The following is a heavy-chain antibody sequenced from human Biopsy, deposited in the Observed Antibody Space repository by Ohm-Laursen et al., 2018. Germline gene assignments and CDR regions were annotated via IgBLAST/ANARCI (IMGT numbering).Heavy chain of an antibody. CDR2: FAPENGKT. V-gene: IGHV1-24*01. J-gene: IGHJ4*02. CDR3: AADINVWNVNY. Sequence: SVKVSCEVSGYTLTALSMHWVRQAPGRGLEWMGGFAPENGKTIYAQKFQGRITMTEDTSTDTAYMELSSLRSEDTAVYYCAADINVWNVNYWGQGTQVTVSS. D-gene: IGHD1-1*01. CDR1: GYTLTALS.